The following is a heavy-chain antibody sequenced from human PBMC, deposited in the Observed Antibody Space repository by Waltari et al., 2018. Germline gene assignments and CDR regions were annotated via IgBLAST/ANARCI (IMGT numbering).Heavy chain of an antibody. CDR3: AKGPAARTNWFDP. D-gene: IGHD2-2*01. CDR1: GFIFSSYE. V-gene: IGHV3-23*01. CDR2: ISGSGSKI. J-gene: IGHJ5*02. Sequence: EVQLLESGGGLVQPGGSLSLPCAASGFIFSSYEMSWVRQAPGRGLEWVSVISGSGSKIHYADSVRGRFTISRDNSKNTVYLQMNSLRAEDTAVYYCAKGPAARTNWFDPWGQGTLVTVSS.